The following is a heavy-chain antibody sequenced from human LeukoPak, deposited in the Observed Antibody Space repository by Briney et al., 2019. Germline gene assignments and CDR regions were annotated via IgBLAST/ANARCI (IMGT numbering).Heavy chain of an antibody. J-gene: IGHJ5*02. Sequence: SETLSLTCTVSGGSISSYYWSWIRQPAGNGLEWIGRIYTSGSTNYNPSLKSRVTMSVDTSKNQFSLKLSSVTAADTAVYYCARDNIVVVPAAGENWFDPWGQGTLVTVSS. D-gene: IGHD2-2*01. CDR2: IYTSGST. CDR3: ARDNIVVVPAAGENWFDP. CDR1: GGSISSYY. V-gene: IGHV4-4*07.